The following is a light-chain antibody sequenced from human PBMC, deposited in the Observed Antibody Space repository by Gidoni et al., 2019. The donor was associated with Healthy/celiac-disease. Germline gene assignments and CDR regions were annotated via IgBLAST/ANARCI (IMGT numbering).Light chain of an antibody. V-gene: IGLV1-44*01. CDR3: AAWDDSSYV. J-gene: IGLJ1*01. CDR1: SSNIGSNT. CDR2: SNN. Sequence: QSVLTQPPSASGTPGQRVTISCSGSSSNIGSNTVNWYQKLPGTAPKLLSYSNNQRPPGGPDRFSGSKSGTSASLAISGLQSEDEADYYCAAWDDSSYVFGTGTKVTVL.